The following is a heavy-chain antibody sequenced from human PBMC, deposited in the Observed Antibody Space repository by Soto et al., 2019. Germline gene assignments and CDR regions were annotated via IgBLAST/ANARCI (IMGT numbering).Heavy chain of an antibody. CDR3: TRDASRDSSARGWFDP. J-gene: IGHJ5*02. CDR2: ISSNSAYI. D-gene: IGHD6-13*01. CDR1: GFTFRSFT. V-gene: IGHV3-21*02. Sequence: EVQLVESGGGLVKPGGSLRLSCAASGFTFRSFTMNWVRQAPGKGLEWVSTISSNSAYIYYTDALRGRFTISRDNAKNSLHLQMNSLRAEGTAVYYCTRDASRDSSARGWFDPWGPGTLVTVSS.